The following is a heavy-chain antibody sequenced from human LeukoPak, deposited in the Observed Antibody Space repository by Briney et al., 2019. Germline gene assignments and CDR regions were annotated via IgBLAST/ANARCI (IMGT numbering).Heavy chain of an antibody. Sequence: SETLSLTCTVSGGSISSSCWSWIRQPPGKGLEWIGYIYYSGSTNYNPPLKSRVTISVDTSKNQFSLKLSSVTAADTAVYYCAGVDDYGGNPYYFYYWGQGTLVTVSS. CDR3: AGVDDYGGNPYYFYY. CDR2: IYYSGST. D-gene: IGHD4-23*01. V-gene: IGHV4-59*01. J-gene: IGHJ4*02. CDR1: GGSISSSC.